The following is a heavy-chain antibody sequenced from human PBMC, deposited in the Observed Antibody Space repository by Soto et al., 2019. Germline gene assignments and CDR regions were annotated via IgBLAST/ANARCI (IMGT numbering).Heavy chain of an antibody. CDR3: ARDAVVTPTRAGFDS. CDR1: GGSISSDDYY. J-gene: IGHJ3*02. Sequence: QVQLQESGPGLVKPSQTLSLTCSFSGGSISSDDYYWSWIRQHPGKGLEWIGYIYHSGSTYYNPSLKSRITLSVDTSENQFSLQLSSVTAADTAVYYCARDAVVTPTRAGFDSWGHGTMVTVSS. D-gene: IGHD2-21*02. CDR2: IYHSGST. V-gene: IGHV4-31*03.